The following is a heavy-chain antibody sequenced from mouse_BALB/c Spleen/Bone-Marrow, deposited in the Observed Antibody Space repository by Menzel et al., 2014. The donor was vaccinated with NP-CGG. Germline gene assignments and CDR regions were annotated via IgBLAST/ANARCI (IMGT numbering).Heavy chain of an antibody. CDR1: GFTLTDYY. V-gene: IGHV7-3*02. CDR3: ARDRNYDINWYFDV. Sequence: EVQGVESGGGLVQPGGSLRLSCATSGFTLTDYYMSWVRQPPGKALEWLGFIRNKANGYTTEYSASVKGRFTISRDNSQSILYLQMNILRTEDSATYYCARDRNYDINWYFDVWGAGTTVTVSS. J-gene: IGHJ1*01. D-gene: IGHD1-1*01. CDR2: IRNKANGYTT.